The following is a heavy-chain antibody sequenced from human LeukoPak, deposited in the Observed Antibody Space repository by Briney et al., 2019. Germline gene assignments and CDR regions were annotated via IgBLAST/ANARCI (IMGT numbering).Heavy chain of an antibody. CDR1: GFTFDDYA. Sequence: GGSLRLSCAASGFTFDDYAMHWVRQAPGKGLEWVSGINWNTNSIKYADSVKGRFTISRDNAENSLYLQMNSLRAEDTAFYYCAKGSSGWSTDAFDIWGQGTMVTVSS. CDR3: AKGSSGWSTDAFDI. D-gene: IGHD6-19*01. J-gene: IGHJ3*02. CDR2: INWNTNSI. V-gene: IGHV3-9*01.